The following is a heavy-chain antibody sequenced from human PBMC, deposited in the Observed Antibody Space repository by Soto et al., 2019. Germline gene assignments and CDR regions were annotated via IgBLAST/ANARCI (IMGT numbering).Heavy chain of an antibody. CDR3: AKDRRAGGNSAFYFDF. D-gene: IGHD3-16*01. Sequence: GGSLRLSCAASGFQFSNYAMSWVRQAPGKGLEWVSLISATGGGTYYADSVKGRFTISRANSHNTLYLQVHSLTAEDTAVYYCAKDRRAGGNSAFYFDFWGQGAQVTVSS. J-gene: IGHJ4*02. CDR1: GFQFSNYA. V-gene: IGHV3-23*01. CDR2: ISATGGGT.